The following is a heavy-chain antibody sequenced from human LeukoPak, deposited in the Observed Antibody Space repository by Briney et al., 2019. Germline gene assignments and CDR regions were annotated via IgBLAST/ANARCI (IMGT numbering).Heavy chain of an antibody. J-gene: IGHJ1*01. CDR2: TSGTGGST. Sequence: PGGSLRLSCVASGFTFNYYAMSWVRQAPGKGLEWVSGTSGTGGSTYYTASVRGRFTISRDNSKNTLYLQMNSLGAEDTAVYYRARDVLNYYDSSGHGYYQHWGQGTLVTVSS. D-gene: IGHD3-22*01. V-gene: IGHV3-23*01. CDR3: ARDVLNYYDSSGHGYYQH. CDR1: GFTFNYYA.